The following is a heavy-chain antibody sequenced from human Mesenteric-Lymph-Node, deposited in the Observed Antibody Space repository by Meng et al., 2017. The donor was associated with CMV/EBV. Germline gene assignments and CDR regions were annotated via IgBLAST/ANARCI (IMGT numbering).Heavy chain of an antibody. CDR2: ISGYNANA. V-gene: IGHV1-18*01. CDR1: GYTFTSYG. D-gene: IGHD6-13*01. Sequence: ASVKVSCKASGYTFTSYGISWVRQAPGQGLEWMGWISGYNANANYAQNFQGRVTMTADTSTSTAYMELRSLRSDDTAVYYCARGTAASSWYGGDWGQGTLVTVSS. J-gene: IGHJ4*02. CDR3: ARGTAASSWYGGD.